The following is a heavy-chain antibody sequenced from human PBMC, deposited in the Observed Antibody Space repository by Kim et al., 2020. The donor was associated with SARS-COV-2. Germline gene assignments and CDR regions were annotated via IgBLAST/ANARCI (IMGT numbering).Heavy chain of an antibody. CDR3: ARGQKSSTRRGYMDV. V-gene: IGHV1-69*13. Sequence: SVKVSCKASGGTFSSYAISWVRQAPGQGLEWMGGIIPIFGTANYAQKFQGRVTITADESTSTAYMELSSLRSEDTAVYYCARGQKSSTRRGYMDVWGKGTTVTVSS. J-gene: IGHJ6*03. CDR1: GGTFSSYA. D-gene: IGHD6-13*01. CDR2: IIPIFGTA.